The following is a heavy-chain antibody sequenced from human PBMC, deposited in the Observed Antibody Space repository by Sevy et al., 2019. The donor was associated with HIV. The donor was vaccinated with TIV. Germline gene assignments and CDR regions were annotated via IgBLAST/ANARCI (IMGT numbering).Heavy chain of an antibody. Sequence: ASVKVSCNASGGTFRSYITSWVRQAPGQGLEWMGGITPALGATNYARNFKDRVTITADESTNTVYMELRGLRSEDTAVYFCARWSISLDYWGQGTLVTVSS. CDR2: ITPALGAT. J-gene: IGHJ4*02. CDR1: GGTFRSYI. V-gene: IGHV1-69*13. D-gene: IGHD3-3*02. CDR3: ARWSISLDY.